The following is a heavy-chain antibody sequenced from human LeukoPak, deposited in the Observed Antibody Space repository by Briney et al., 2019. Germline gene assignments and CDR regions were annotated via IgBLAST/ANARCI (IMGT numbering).Heavy chain of an antibody. CDR2: VYFSGNT. Sequence: SETLSLTCTVSGAPINSYYWSWIRQSPGKGLEWIGYVYFSGNTNYNPSFETRVTMSVDMSKSQVSLKLRSVTAADTATYYCVRGEGTGAWGQGTLVTVSS. CDR3: VRGEGTGA. V-gene: IGHV4-59*01. D-gene: IGHD1-14*01. J-gene: IGHJ5*02. CDR1: GAPINSYY.